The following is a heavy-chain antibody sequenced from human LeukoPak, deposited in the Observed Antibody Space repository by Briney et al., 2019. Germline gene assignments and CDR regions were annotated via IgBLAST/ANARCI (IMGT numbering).Heavy chain of an antibody. D-gene: IGHD2-2*02. CDR2: IYPGDSDT. J-gene: IGHJ3*02. V-gene: IGHV5-51*01. CDR1: GYSFTSYW. Sequence: GESLKISCKGSGYSFTSYWIGWVRQMPGKGLEWMVIIYPGDSDTRYRPSLQGQVTISADKSISTAYLQWSSLKASDTAMYYCASHRKQGFCTSTSCYTLDDAFDIWGQGTMVTVSS. CDR3: ASHRKQGFCTSTSCYTLDDAFDI.